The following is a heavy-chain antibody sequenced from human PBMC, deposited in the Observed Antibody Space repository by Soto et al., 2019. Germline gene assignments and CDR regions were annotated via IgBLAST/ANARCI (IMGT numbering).Heavy chain of an antibody. V-gene: IGHV4-34*01. D-gene: IGHD6-13*01. CDR3: ASSIAAAGGMDV. J-gene: IGHJ6*02. CDR2: INHSGST. CDR1: GGSFSGYY. Sequence: PSETLSLTCAVYGGSFSGYYWSWIRQPPGKGLEWIGEINHSGSTNYNPSLKSRVTISVDTSKNQFSQKLSSVTAADTAVYYCASSIAAAGGMDVWGRVPTVALAS.